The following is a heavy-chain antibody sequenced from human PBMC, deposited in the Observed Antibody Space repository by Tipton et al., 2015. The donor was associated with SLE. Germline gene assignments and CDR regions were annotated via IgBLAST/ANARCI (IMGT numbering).Heavy chain of an antibody. CDR3: ARYLSHYYYYMDV. V-gene: IGHV4-59*11. CDR2: ISYSGST. J-gene: IGHJ6*03. Sequence: TLSLTCTVSGDTISDHYWSWIRQPPGKGLEWIGYISYSGSTNYSPSLKSRVTISVDTSKNQFSLKLSSVTAADTAVYYCARYLSHYYYYMDVWGKGTTVTVSS. CDR1: GDTISDHY.